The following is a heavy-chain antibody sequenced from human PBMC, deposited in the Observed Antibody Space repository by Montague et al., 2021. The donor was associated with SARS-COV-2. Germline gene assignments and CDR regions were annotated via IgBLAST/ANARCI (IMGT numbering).Heavy chain of an antibody. V-gene: IGHV4-59*01. CDR3: AGTYYDFWSGFIHYYYMDV. CDR1: GGSISFYH. D-gene: IGHD3-3*01. Sequence: SETLSLTCTVSGGSISFYHWSWIRQPPGKGLEWIGYIYYSGSTNYNPSLKSRVTISVDTSKNQFSLKLSSVTAADTAVYYCAGTYYDFWSGFIHYYYMDVRGKGTTVTVSS. J-gene: IGHJ6*03. CDR2: IYYSGST.